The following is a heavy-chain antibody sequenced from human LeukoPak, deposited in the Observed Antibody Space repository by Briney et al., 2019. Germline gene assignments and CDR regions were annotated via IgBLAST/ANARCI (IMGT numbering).Heavy chain of an antibody. CDR1: GYTFTGYY. CDR2: INPNSGGT. V-gene: IGHV1-2*02. CDR3: ARDPTPFIVVVVAATRYFDY. J-gene: IGHJ4*02. D-gene: IGHD2-15*01. Sequence: GASVKVSCKASGYTFTGYYMHWVRQAPGQGLEWMGWINPNSGGTNYAQKCQGRVTMTRDTSISTAYMELSRLRSDDTAVYYCARDPTPFIVVVVAATRYFDYWGQGTLVTVSS.